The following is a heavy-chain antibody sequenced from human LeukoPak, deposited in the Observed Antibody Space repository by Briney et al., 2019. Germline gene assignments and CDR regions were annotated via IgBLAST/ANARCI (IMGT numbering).Heavy chain of an antibody. D-gene: IGHD3-22*01. V-gene: IGHV3-9*01. Sequence: GGSLRLSCAASGFTFEDFAMHGFRQAPGRGLEGFSGISWNSGSIGYADSVKGRFTISRDNAKNSLYLQMNSLRAEDTALYYCAKDFSDSSGYYIDYWGQGTQVTVSS. CDR2: ISWNSGSI. CDR1: GFTFEDFA. CDR3: AKDFSDSSGYYIDY. J-gene: IGHJ4*02.